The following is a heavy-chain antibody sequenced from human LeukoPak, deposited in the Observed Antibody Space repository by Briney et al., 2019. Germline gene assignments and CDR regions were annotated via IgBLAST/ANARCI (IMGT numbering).Heavy chain of an antibody. CDR2: MNPNSGNT. Sequence: ASVKVFCKASGYTFTSYDINWVRQATGQGLECMGWMNPNSGNTGYAQKFQGRVTMTRNTSISTAYMELSSLRSEDTAVYYCARFAVHRRLTVAGQFGLDYWGQGTLVTVSS. CDR1: GYTFTSYD. J-gene: IGHJ4*02. D-gene: IGHD6-19*01. CDR3: ARFAVHRRLTVAGQFGLDY. V-gene: IGHV1-8*01.